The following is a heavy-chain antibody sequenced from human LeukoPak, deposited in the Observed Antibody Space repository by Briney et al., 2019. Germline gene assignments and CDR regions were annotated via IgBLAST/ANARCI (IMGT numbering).Heavy chain of an antibody. CDR3: AKAPYSSGWYYFDY. CDR2: ISGDGGST. V-gene: IGHV3-43*02. CDR1: RFTFDDYA. Sequence: PGGSLRLSCAASRFTFDDYAMHWVRQAPGKGLEWVSLISGDGGSTYYADSVKGRFTISRDNSKNSLYLQMNSLRTEDTALYYCAKAPYSSGWYYFDYWGQGTLVTVSS. J-gene: IGHJ4*02. D-gene: IGHD6-19*01.